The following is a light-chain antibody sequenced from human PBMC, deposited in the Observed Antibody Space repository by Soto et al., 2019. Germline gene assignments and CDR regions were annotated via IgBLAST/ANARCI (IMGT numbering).Light chain of an antibody. J-gene: IGLJ3*02. V-gene: IGLV1-40*01. CDR3: QSYDSSLSGPM. CDR2: GNS. CDR1: SSNIGAGYD. Sequence: QSVLTQPPSVSGAPGQRVTISCTGSSSNIGAGYDVHWYQQLPGTAPKLLIYGNSNRPSGVPDRFSGSKSGTSASLAITGLQAEDEADYYCQSYDSSLSGPMFGGVTKLTVL.